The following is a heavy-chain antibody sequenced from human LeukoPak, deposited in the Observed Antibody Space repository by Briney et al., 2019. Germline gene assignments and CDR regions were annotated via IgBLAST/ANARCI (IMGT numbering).Heavy chain of an antibody. CDR2: IYPGDSDT. Sequence: GESLKISCRGSGNSFTTHWIVWVRQMPGKGLEWVGIIYPGDSDTRYNPSFQGQVTISADKSISTAYLQWSSLKASDTAMYYCARLYPTAGASIHNWFDPWGQGTLVTVSS. D-gene: IGHD1-26*01. CDR1: GNSFTTHW. CDR3: ARLYPTAGASIHNWFDP. J-gene: IGHJ5*02. V-gene: IGHV5-51*01.